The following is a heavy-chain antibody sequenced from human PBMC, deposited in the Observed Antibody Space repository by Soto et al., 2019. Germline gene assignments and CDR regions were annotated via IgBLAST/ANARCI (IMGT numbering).Heavy chain of an antibody. CDR2: ISSSSSTI. D-gene: IGHD4-4*01. J-gene: IGHJ6*03. CDR1: GFTFSSYS. V-gene: IGHV3-48*01. Sequence: GGSLRLSCAASGFTFSSYSMNWVRQAPGKGLEWVSYISSSSSTIYYADSVKGRFTISRDNAKNSLYLQMNSLRAEDTAVYYCARASVGYSIPPHYYYYMDVWGKGTTVTVSS. CDR3: ARASVGYSIPPHYYYYMDV.